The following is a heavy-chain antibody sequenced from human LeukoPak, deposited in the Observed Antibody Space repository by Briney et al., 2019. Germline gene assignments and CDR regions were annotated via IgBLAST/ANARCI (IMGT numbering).Heavy chain of an antibody. V-gene: IGHV4-39*01. CDR1: GGSISSNGYY. Sequence: SETLSLTCAVSGGSISSNGYYWGWIRQPPGKGLEWIGSFYYTGSTFYSPSLKSRVTISVDTSKYQFSLKLSSVTAVDTAVYYCARRSGTYHAFDIWGQGTMVTVSS. J-gene: IGHJ3*02. CDR3: ARRSGTYHAFDI. D-gene: IGHD1-26*01. CDR2: FYYTGST.